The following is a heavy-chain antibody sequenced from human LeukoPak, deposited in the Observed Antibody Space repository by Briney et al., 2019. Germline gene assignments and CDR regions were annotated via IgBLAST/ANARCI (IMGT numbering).Heavy chain of an antibody. CDR1: GGSVSSRTYY. J-gene: IGHJ4*02. CDR2: VYYSGPA. CDR3: ARQKSYYDSGGYWQDLGFFDY. V-gene: IGHV4-39*01. D-gene: IGHD3-22*01. Sequence: KPSATLSLTRTVSGGSVSSRTYYWGWIRQPPGKGLEWIGTVYYSGPAYYNPSLKSRVSISVDTSKNQFSLELSSVTAADTAMYFCARQKSYYDSGGYWQDLGFFDYWGQGALVTVSS.